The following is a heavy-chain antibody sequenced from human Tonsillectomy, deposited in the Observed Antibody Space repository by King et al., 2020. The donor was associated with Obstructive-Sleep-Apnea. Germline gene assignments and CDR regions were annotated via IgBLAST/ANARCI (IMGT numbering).Heavy chain of an antibody. Sequence: VQLVESGGGLVQPGGSLRLSCAASAFTFSDHYMDWVRQAPGKGLEWVGRIRNKVNSYTTEYAASVKGRFTISRDDSKNSLYLQMNSLKTEDTAVYYCAREHGGKGSFDYWGQGTLVTVSS. V-gene: IGHV3-72*01. CDR2: IRNKVNSYTT. J-gene: IGHJ4*02. CDR3: AREHGGKGSFDY. D-gene: IGHD3-16*01. CDR1: AFTFSDHY.